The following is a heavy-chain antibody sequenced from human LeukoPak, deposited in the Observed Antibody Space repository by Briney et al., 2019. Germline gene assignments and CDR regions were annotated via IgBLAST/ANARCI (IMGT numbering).Heavy chain of an antibody. CDR3: ARDSGTTGEVKFDP. V-gene: IGHV4-4*07. CDR2: IYNGGII. D-gene: IGHD3-10*01. Sequence: SETLSLTCTVSGDSISRYYWSWIRQPAGKGLEWIGRIYNGGIITYNPSLKSRVTMSIDTSNNQFSLRLRFVTAADTAVYYCARDSGTTGEVKFDPWGQGTLSPSPQ. J-gene: IGHJ5*02. CDR1: GDSISRYY.